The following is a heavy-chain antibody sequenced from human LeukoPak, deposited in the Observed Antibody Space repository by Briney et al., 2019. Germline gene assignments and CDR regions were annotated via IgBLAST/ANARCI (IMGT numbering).Heavy chain of an antibody. Sequence: GGSLRLSCAASGFSISSYALHWVRQAPGKGLRYVSGISNGGSIGYANSVKGRFTISRDNSKNTLYLQMGSLRPEDMAVYYCARDFSYGSGFDYWGQGILVTVSS. CDR3: ARDFSYGSGFDY. CDR1: GFSISSYA. V-gene: IGHV3-64*01. J-gene: IGHJ4*02. CDR2: ISNGGSI. D-gene: IGHD5-18*01.